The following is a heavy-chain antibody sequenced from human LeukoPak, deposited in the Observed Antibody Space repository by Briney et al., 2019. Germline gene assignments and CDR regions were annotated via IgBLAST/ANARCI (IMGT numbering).Heavy chain of an antibody. Sequence: GGSLRLSCAASGFTFRSYGMSWVRQAPGKGLEWVSTISGSATSTNYADSVKGRFTISRDNSKNTLYLQMNSLRAEDTAIYYCARVIRAAPGKGYFDYWGQGTLVTVSS. CDR1: GFTFRSYG. V-gene: IGHV3-23*01. D-gene: IGHD6-13*01. CDR3: ARVIRAAPGKGYFDY. CDR2: ISGSATST. J-gene: IGHJ4*02.